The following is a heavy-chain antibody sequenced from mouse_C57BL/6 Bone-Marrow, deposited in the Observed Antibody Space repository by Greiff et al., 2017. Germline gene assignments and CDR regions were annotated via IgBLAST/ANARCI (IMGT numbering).Heavy chain of an antibody. V-gene: IGHV3-6*01. D-gene: IGHD1-1*01. CDR1: GYSITSGYY. Sequence: EVKLEESGPGLVKPSQSLSLTCSVTGYSITSGYYWNWIRQFPGNKLVWMGYISYAGSNNYNPSLKNRISITRDTSNNQFFLKLNSVTTEDTATYYCARDHYGSSYTYWGQGTLVTVSA. J-gene: IGHJ3*01. CDR2: ISYAGSN. CDR3: ARDHYGSSYTY.